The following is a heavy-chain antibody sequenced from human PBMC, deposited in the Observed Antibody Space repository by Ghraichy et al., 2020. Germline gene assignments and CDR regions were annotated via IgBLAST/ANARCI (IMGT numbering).Heavy chain of an antibody. V-gene: IGHV3-48*02. CDR1: GFTFSSYS. CDR2: ISSSSSTI. J-gene: IGHJ3*02. CDR3: ARAGILCGGDCYSAIHDAFDI. D-gene: IGHD2-21*01. Sequence: GGSLRLSCAASGFTFSSYSMNWVRQAPGKGLEWVSYISSSSSTIYYADSVKGRFTISRDNAKNSLYLQMNSLRDEDTAVYYCARAGILCGGDCYSAIHDAFDIWGQGTMVTVSS.